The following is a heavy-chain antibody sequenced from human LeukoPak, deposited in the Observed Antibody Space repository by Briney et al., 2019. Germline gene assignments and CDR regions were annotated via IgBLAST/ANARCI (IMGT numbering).Heavy chain of an antibody. V-gene: IGHV1-46*01. CDR1: GYTFTSYY. J-gene: IGHJ6*02. Sequence: ASVKVSCKASGYTFTSYYMHWVRQAPGQGGEWMGIINPSGGSTSYAQKFQGRVTVTRDTSTSTVYMELSSLRSEDTAVYYCAREGYDFWSGPRYSYYGMDVWGQGTTVTVSS. CDR2: INPSGGST. D-gene: IGHD3-3*01. CDR3: AREGYDFWSGPRYSYYGMDV.